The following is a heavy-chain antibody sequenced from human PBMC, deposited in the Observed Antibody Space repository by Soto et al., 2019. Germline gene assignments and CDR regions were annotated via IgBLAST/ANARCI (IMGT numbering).Heavy chain of an antibody. D-gene: IGHD1-7*01. CDR2: IHYSGST. CDR1: GGSISIADYY. Sequence: SDTLSLTCIVSGGSISIADYYWSWIRQSPGKGLEWIGYIHYSGSTYYNPSLSGRVTISLDMSENRFSLKLRSVTAADTAVYYCARDRSPVKTATGGMDVWGQGTTVTVSS. J-gene: IGHJ6*02. CDR3: ARDRSPVKTATGGMDV. V-gene: IGHV4-30-4*02.